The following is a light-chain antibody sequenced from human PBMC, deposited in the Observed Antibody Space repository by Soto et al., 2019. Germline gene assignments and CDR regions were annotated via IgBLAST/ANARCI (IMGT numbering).Light chain of an antibody. V-gene: IGKV1-27*01. CDR2: AAS. CDR3: QQYNSYWT. J-gene: IGKJ1*01. CDR1: QGITNH. Sequence: DIQMTQSPSSLSAFVGNRVSISCRASQGITNHLAWYQQKPGKAPKVLIYAASTLQPGVPSRFSGSGSGTDFTLSINSLQPDDFATYYCQQYNSYWTFGQGTKVDIK.